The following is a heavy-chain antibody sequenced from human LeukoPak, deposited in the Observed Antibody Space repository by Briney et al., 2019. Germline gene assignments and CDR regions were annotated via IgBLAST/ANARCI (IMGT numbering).Heavy chain of an antibody. CDR3: ARGGPSGSYYLYYFDY. D-gene: IGHD3-10*01. V-gene: IGHV3-53*01. CDR2: IYSGGST. CDR1: GFTVSSNY. J-gene: IGHJ4*02. Sequence: GGSLRLSCAASGFTVSSNYMSWVRQAPGKGLEWVSVIYSGGSTYYADSVKGRFTISRDNSKNTLYLQMNSLRAEDTAVYYCARGGPSGSYYLYYFDYWGQGTLVTVSS.